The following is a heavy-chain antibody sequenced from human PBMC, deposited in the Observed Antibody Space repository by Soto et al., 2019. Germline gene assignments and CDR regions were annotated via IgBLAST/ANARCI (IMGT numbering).Heavy chain of an antibody. D-gene: IGHD5-12*01. Sequence: QVQLQESGPGLVKPSETLSLMCTVSGGSISSYYWSWIRQPPGKGLEWVGYIYYSGSTNYNPSLKSRVTIAVDTSKNQFDLKLSSVTAADTAVYYCARERRDGYKHYFDYWGQGTLVTVSS. J-gene: IGHJ4*02. V-gene: IGHV4-59*01. CDR3: ARERRDGYKHYFDY. CDR1: GGSISSYY. CDR2: IYYSGST.